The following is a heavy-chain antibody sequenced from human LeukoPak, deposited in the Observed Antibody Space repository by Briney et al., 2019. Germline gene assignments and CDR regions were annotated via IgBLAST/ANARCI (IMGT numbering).Heavy chain of an antibody. CDR1: GYTFTNNA. CDR2: INTNTGNP. V-gene: IGHV7-4-1*02. CDR3: ARVSARGMLGATIDY. Sequence: ASVKASCKTSGYTFTNNAINWVRQAPGQGLEWMGWINTNTGNPTYAQGFTGRFVFSLDTSVSTAYLQISSLKAEDTAVYYCARVSARGMLGATIDYWGQGTLVTVSS. J-gene: IGHJ4*02. D-gene: IGHD1-26*01.